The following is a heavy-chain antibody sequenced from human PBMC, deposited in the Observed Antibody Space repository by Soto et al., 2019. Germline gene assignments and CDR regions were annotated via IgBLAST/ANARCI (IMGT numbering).Heavy chain of an antibody. D-gene: IGHD1-7*01. CDR2: ISSNGGTT. CDR3: VRRVSGNYDY. Sequence: EVQLAESGGGMVQPGGSLRLSCVASGFTFSSYDMHWVPKAPGKGLEYVSSISSNGGTTYYGNSVKGRFTISRDNSKNTLYLQMGSLRAEDMAVYYCVRRVSGNYDYWGQGTLVTVSS. CDR1: GFTFSSYD. J-gene: IGHJ4*02. V-gene: IGHV3-64*01.